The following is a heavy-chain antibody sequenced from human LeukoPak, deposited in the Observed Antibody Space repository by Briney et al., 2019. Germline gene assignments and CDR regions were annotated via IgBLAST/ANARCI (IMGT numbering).Heavy chain of an antibody. CDR3: ARDYVWGSDRYTDY. CDR1: GFTFRSYW. J-gene: IGHJ4*02. Sequence: PGGSLRLSCAASGFTFRSYWMTWVRQGPGKGLEWVANIKQDGSQKYYVDSVKGRFTISRDNAKNSLYLQMNSLRAEDTAVYYCARDYVWGSDRYTDYWGQGTLVTVSS. D-gene: IGHD3-16*02. V-gene: IGHV3-7*05. CDR2: IKQDGSQK.